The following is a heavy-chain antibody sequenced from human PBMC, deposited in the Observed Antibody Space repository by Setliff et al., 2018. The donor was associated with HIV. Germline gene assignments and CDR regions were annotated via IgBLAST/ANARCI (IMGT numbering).Heavy chain of an antibody. J-gene: IGHJ4*02. V-gene: IGHV4-38-2*02. CDR1: GYSMSGGYN. Sequence: SETLSLTCTVSGYSMSGGYNWGWIRQSPEKGLEWIGNIYHVGTTYYNPSLKSRVTISVDTSKNQFSLKLSSVTAADTAVYYCARHSDIAARRTYFDYWGQGTLVT. D-gene: IGHD6-6*01. CDR3: ARHSDIAARRTYFDY. CDR2: IYHVGTT.